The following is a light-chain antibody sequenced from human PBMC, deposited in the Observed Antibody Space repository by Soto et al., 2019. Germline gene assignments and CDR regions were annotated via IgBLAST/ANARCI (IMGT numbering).Light chain of an antibody. J-gene: IGKJ1*01. CDR1: PRVNPY. Sequence: EIVLPQSLATLSLSPGKSDTLSCRARPRVNPYLAWYQQNPGQAPRLLIYGASSRATGTPDRFSGSGSGTDFTLIISRLEPEDFAVYYCQQYGSSPKTFGQGTKVDIK. V-gene: IGKV3-20*01. CDR3: QQYGSSPKT. CDR2: GAS.